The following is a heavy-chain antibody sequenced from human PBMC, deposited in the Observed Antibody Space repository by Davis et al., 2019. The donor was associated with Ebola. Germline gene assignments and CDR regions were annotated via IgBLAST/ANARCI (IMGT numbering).Heavy chain of an antibody. CDR1: GFTFSSYA. CDR3: ARTPESGSYWSLDY. Sequence: PGGSLRLSCAASGFTFSSYAMHWVRQAPGKGLEWVAVISYDGSNKYYADSVKGRFTISRDNSKNTLYLQMNSLRAEDTAVYYCARTPESGSYWSLDYWGQGTLVTVSS. J-gene: IGHJ4*02. CDR2: ISYDGSNK. V-gene: IGHV3-30-3*02. D-gene: IGHD1-26*01.